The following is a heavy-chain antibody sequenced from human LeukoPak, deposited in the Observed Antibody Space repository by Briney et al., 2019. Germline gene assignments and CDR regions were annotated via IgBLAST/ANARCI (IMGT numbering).Heavy chain of an antibody. CDR3: ARVGVAGTRSGLDY. Sequence: SETLSLTCAVYGGSFSGYYWSWIRQPPGKGLEWIGEINHSGSTNYNPSLKSRVTISVDTSKNQFSLKLGSVTAADTAVYYCARVGVAGTRSGLDYWGQGTLVTVSS. J-gene: IGHJ4*02. CDR1: GGSFSGYY. D-gene: IGHD6-19*01. CDR2: INHSGST. V-gene: IGHV4-34*01.